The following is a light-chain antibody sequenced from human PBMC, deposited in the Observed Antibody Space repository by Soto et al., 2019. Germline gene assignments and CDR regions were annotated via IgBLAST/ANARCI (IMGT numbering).Light chain of an antibody. J-gene: IGLJ1*01. Sequence: QSVLTQPASVSGSPGQSITISCTGTSSDIGGYKYVSWYQQHPGKAPKLMIYDVSNRPSGVSNRFSGSKSGNTATLTISGLQGEVEADYYCCSFVGSGTGVFGTGTNVTVL. V-gene: IGLV2-14*01. CDR1: SSDIGGYKY. CDR3: CSFVGSGTGV. CDR2: DVS.